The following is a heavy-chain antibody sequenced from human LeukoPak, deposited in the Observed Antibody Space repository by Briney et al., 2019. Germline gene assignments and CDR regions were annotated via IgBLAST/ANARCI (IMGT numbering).Heavy chain of an antibody. V-gene: IGHV3-15*01. J-gene: IGHJ4*02. D-gene: IGHD1-26*01. CDR2: IKSKADGGTT. CDR1: GFTISNAW. CDR3: TTDGQGW. Sequence: PRGSLRLSCEASGFTISNAWMSWVRQAPGKGLEWVGRIKSKADGGTTDYTAPVQGRFTISRDDSKNTLYLLMNSLKTEDTAVYYCTTDGQGWGGQGTLVTVSS.